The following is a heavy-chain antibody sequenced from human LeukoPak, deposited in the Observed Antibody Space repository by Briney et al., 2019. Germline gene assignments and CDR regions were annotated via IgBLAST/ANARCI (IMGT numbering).Heavy chain of an antibody. CDR2: ISPDGSTT. J-gene: IGHJ4*02. V-gene: IGHV3-74*03. CDR3: TTVLSSSRYNLCDY. CDR1: GFTFSDYS. D-gene: IGHD6-13*01. Sequence: GGSLRLSCAASGFTFSDYSMHWVRQAPGKGLMWVSRISPDGSTTLYADSVKGRFTISRGNAKNTLYLQMNSLGAEDTAVYYCTTVLSSSRYNLCDYWGQGTLVTVSS.